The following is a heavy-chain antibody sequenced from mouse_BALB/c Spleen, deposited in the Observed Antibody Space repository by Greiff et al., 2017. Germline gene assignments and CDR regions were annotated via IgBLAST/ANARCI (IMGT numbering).Heavy chain of an antibody. V-gene: IGHV1-69*02. Sequence: VQLQQPGAELVRPGASVKLSCKASGYTFTSYWINWVKQRPGQGLEWIGNIYPSDSYTNYNQKFKDKATLTVDKSSSTAYMQLSSPTSEDSAVYYWTRTYDDRGPLAYWGQGTLVTVSA. CDR3: TRTYDDRGPLAY. CDR1: GYTFTSYW. CDR2: IYPSDSYT. D-gene: IGHD2-3*01. J-gene: IGHJ3*01.